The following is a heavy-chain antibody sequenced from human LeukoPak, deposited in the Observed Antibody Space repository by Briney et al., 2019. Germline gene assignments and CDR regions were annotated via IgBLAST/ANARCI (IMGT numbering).Heavy chain of an antibody. J-gene: IGHJ4*02. V-gene: IGHV3-53*01. CDR1: GFTVSSNY. CDR2: LYSGGTT. D-gene: IGHD3-16*01. CDR3: ARARGNFWDFDC. Sequence: GGSLRLSCAASGFTVSSNYMSWVRQAPGKGLEWVSLLYSGGTTYYVDSVKGRFTISRDNSKNTLYLQMNSLRTEDTAVYYCARARGNFWDFDCWGQGTLVTVSS.